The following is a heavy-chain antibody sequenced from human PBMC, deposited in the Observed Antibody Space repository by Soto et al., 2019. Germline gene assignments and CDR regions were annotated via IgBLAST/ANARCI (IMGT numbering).Heavy chain of an antibody. CDR3: ARAMDSRGGNYYYYGMDV. Sequence: QVQLVESGGGVVQPGRSLRLSCAASGFSFSSYAIHWVRQAPGKRLEWVAVISNDGSNKHYRDSVKGRFTISRDNSQNTLYLQMNSLTAEDTAVYYCARAMDSRGGNYYYYGMDVWGQGTTVTVSS. V-gene: IGHV3-30*04. CDR2: ISNDGSNK. J-gene: IGHJ6*02. D-gene: IGHD6-19*01. CDR1: GFSFSSYA.